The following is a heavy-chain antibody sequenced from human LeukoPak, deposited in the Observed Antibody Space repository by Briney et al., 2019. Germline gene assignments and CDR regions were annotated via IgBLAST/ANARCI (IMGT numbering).Heavy chain of an antibody. CDR3: ARGPWILEWGGGSYFDY. Sequence: SETLSLTCTVFGGSISSGGYYWSWIRQHPGKGLEWIGYIYYSGSTYYNPSLKSRVTISVDTSKNQFSLKLSSVTAADTAVYYCARGPWILEWGGGSYFDYWGQGTLVTVSS. V-gene: IGHV4-31*03. J-gene: IGHJ4*02. CDR1: GGSISSGGYY. CDR2: IYYSGST. D-gene: IGHD3-3*01.